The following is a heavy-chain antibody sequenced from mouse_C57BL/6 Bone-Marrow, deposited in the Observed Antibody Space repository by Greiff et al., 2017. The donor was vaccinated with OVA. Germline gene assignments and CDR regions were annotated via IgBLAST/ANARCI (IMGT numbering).Heavy chain of an antibody. Sequence: QVQLKQSGAELARPGASVKLSCKASGYTFTSYGISWVKQRTGQGLEWIGEIYPRSGNTYYNEKFKGKATLTADKSSSTAYMELRSLTSEDSAVYFCATVVASFGYWGQGTTLTVSS. CDR3: ATVVASFGY. CDR2: IYPRSGNT. D-gene: IGHD1-1*01. CDR1: GYTFTSYG. J-gene: IGHJ2*01. V-gene: IGHV1-81*01.